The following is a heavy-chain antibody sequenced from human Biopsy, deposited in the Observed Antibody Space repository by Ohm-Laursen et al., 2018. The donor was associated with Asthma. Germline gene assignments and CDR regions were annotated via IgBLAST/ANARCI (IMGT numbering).Heavy chain of an antibody. D-gene: IGHD3-22*01. V-gene: IGHV3-53*01. CDR2: IYSGGGT. CDR3: ARGDSSNWSHYYFDY. CDR1: GFTVSTNG. J-gene: IGHJ4*02. Sequence: SLRLSYAASGFTVSTNGMSWVRQPPGKGPEWVSVIYSGGGTYYADSVQGRVTISRDNSKNTLSLQMNSLRAEDTAVYYCARGDSSNWSHYYFDYWGQGTLVTVSS.